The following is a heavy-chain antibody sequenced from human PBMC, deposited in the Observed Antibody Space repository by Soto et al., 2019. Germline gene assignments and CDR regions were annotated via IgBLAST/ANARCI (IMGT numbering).Heavy chain of an antibody. CDR1: GASISYGGFS. V-gene: IGHV4-30-2*06. CDR3: ARGGGYDSFDY. CDR2: ISHLENT. Sequence: QLQLQKSGSGVVKTSETLSLTCTVSGASISYGGFSWSWIRQSPGKGLEWIGYISHLENTYLHPSFKSRLTMSIDRTRNQFSLKLSSVTAADMAVYYCARGGGYDSFDYWGQGVLVTVSS. J-gene: IGHJ4*02. D-gene: IGHD5-12*01.